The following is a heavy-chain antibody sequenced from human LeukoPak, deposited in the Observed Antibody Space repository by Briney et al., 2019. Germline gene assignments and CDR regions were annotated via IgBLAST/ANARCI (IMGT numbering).Heavy chain of an antibody. CDR3: ARDRRSGEDSNF. Sequence: SETLSLTCTVSGGSIRSYYWSWIRQPPGKGLGWIGYIYYTGSTNYNPSLKSRVTISVDTSKNQFYLNLSSVTAADTAVYYCARDRRSGEDSNFWGQGTLVTVSS. D-gene: IGHD2-15*01. V-gene: IGHV4-59*01. J-gene: IGHJ4*02. CDR2: IYYTGST. CDR1: GGSIRSYY.